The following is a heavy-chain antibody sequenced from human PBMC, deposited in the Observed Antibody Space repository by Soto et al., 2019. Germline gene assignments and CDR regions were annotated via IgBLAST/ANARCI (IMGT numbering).Heavy chain of an antibody. CDR2: IWYDGSNT. CDR3: AKVPRRTWGGDYFDY. J-gene: IGHJ4*02. CDR1: GFTFSSYA. V-gene: IGHV3-33*06. D-gene: IGHD2-21*01. Sequence: SLRLSCAASGFTFSSYAMHWVRQAPGKGLEWVGFIWYDGSNTFYAESVKGRFTISRDNSKNTVYLQINALRAEDTAVYYCAKVPRRTWGGDYFDYWGQGTLVTVSS.